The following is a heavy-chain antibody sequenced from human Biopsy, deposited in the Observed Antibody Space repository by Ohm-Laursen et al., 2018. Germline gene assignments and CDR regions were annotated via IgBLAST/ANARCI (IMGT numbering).Heavy chain of an antibody. V-gene: IGHV1-46*01. CDR2: INPSGSDA. CDR1: GYTFTNYY. CDR3: ARDRPSVSTYGVD. D-gene: IGHD3-3*01. J-gene: IGHJ4*02. Sequence: ASVKVSCKASGYTFTNYYMHWVRQAPGQGLEWMGIINPSGSDATYAQKFQGRVTMTTDTSTSTAYMELRSLRSDDTAVYYCARDRPSVSTYGVDWGQGTLVTVSS.